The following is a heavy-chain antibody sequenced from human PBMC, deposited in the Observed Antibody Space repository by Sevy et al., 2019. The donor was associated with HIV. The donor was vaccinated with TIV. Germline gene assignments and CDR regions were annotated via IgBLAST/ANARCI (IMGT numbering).Heavy chain of an antibody. D-gene: IGHD1-26*01. CDR2: IRSKAYGGTT. CDR1: GFTFSAYY. V-gene: IGHV3-49*03. Sequence: GGSLRLSCAASGFTFSAYYMTWIRQAPGKGLEWVAFIRSKAYGGTTEYAASVKGRFTISRDESKSIAYLQMNSLKTEDTAVYYCTRVEGAADWGMDVWGQGTTVTVSS. J-gene: IGHJ6*02. CDR3: TRVEGAADWGMDV.